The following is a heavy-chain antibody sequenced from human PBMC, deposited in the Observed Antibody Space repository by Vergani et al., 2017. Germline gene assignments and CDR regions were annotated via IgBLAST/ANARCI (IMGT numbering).Heavy chain of an antibody. V-gene: IGHV4-59*01. J-gene: IGHJ6*03. CDR2: IYYSGST. D-gene: IGHD3-3*01. Sequence: QVQLQESGPGLVKPSETLSLTCTVSGGSISSYYWSWIRQPPGKGLEWIGYIYYSGSTNSNPSLKSRVTISVDTSKNQFSLKLSSVTAADTAVYYCARVGTNDFWSGYSWYYYYYMDVWGKGTTVTVSS. CDR3: ARVGTNDFWSGYSWYYYYYMDV. CDR1: GGSISSYY.